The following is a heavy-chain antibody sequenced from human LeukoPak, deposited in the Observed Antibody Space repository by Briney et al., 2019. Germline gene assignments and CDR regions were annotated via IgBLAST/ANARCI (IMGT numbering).Heavy chain of an antibody. CDR1: GFTFSSYE. V-gene: IGHV3-48*03. CDR2: ISSSGRTT. Sequence: GGSLRLSCAASGFTFSSYEMNWVRQAPGRGLEWISYISSSGRTTHYADSVKGRFTISRDNVRNSLYLQMNSLRAEDTAIYYCATYRQVLLPFESWGQGTLVTVSS. CDR3: ATYRQVLLPFES. J-gene: IGHJ4*02. D-gene: IGHD2-8*02.